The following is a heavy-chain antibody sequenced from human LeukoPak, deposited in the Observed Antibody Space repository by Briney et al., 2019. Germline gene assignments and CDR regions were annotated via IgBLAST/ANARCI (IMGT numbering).Heavy chain of an antibody. CDR3: ARVPLGYCSGGSCYYYYYMDV. CDR1: GFTFSDYY. V-gene: IGHV3-11*04. Sequence: GGSLRLSCAASGFTFSDYYMSWIRQAPGKGLEWVSYISSSGSTIYDADSVKGRFTISRDNAKNSLYLQMNSLRAEDTAVYYCARVPLGYCSGGSCYYYYYMDVWGKGTTVTISS. J-gene: IGHJ6*03. D-gene: IGHD2-15*01. CDR2: ISSSGSTI.